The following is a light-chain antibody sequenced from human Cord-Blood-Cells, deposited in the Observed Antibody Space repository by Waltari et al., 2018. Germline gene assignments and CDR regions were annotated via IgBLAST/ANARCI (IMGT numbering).Light chain of an antibody. J-gene: IGKJ2*01. CDR1: QSVSSY. V-gene: IGKV3-11*01. CDR3: QPGSKWPPGYP. Sequence: EIVLTQSPATLSLSPGGRATLACRASQSVSSYLAWYQQKPGQAPRLLIYGSSNRATGIPARFSGSASGTDFTLTISSIETEDFEFYSGQPGSKWPPGYPFDQGTKVEI. CDR2: GSS.